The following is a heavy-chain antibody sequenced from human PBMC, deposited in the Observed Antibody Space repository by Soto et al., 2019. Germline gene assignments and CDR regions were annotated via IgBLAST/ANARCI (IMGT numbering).Heavy chain of an antibody. CDR3: ASYYCANDCQPNRALSYYGWDV. V-gene: IGHV1-69*01. Sequence: QVQLVQSGAEVRKPGSSVKVSCRASGGTFSDFTVTWVRQAPGQGLEWMGGIIPILEATKYAQTFQDRVTFTADESTSTVFMEFTSLRSQDTAVYFSASYYCANDCQPNRALSYYGWDVWDQGTTVTV. J-gene: IGHJ6*02. CDR1: GGTFSDFT. D-gene: IGHD2-8*01. CDR2: IIPILEAT.